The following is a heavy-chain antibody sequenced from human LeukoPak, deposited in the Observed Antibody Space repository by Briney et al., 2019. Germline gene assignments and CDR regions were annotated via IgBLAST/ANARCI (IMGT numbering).Heavy chain of an antibody. J-gene: IGHJ6*03. CDR2: IYTSGST. D-gene: IGHD4-17*01. CDR3: AREGYGVYYYYYMDV. V-gene: IGHV4-61*02. CDR1: GGSISSGSYY. Sequence: PSETLSLTCTVSGGSISSGSYYWSWIRQPAGKGLEWIGRIYTSGSTNYNPSLKSRVTISLDTSKNQFSLKLSSVTAADTAVYYCAREGYGVYYYYYMDVWGKGTTVTVSS.